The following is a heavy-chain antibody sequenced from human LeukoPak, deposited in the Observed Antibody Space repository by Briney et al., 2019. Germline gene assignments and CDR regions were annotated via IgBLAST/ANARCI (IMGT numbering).Heavy chain of an antibody. CDR2: INHSGST. J-gene: IGHJ4*02. CDR3: ARDSYFYYFDY. CDR1: GGSFSGYY. D-gene: IGHD3-10*01. Sequence: KPSETLSLTCAVYGGSFSGYYWSWIRQPPGKGLEWIGEINHSGSTNYNPSLKSRVTISVDTSKNQFSLKLSSVTAADTAVYYCARDSYFYYFDYWGQGTLVTVSS. V-gene: IGHV4-34*01.